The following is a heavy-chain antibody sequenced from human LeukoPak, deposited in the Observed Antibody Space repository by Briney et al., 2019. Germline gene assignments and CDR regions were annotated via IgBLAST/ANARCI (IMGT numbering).Heavy chain of an antibody. CDR2: IKQDGSEK. D-gene: IGHD3-3*01. J-gene: IGHJ4*02. CDR1: GFIFSRYW. CDR3: ARGYTIFGY. V-gene: IGHV3-7*01. Sequence: GGPLTLSCAASGFIFSRYWMSWLRQAPGEGLEWVANIKQDGSEKYYVDSVTGRFTISRDNDKNSLYLQMDSLRAEDTSVYYCARGYTIFGYWGQGTLVTVSS.